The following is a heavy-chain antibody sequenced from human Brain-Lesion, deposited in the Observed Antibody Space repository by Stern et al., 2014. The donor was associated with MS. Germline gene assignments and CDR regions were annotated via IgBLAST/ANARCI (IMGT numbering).Heavy chain of an antibody. J-gene: IGHJ4*02. Sequence: VQLVESGPGLVKPSETLSLTCTVSGGSITSSSYYWGWIRQPPGRGLEYIGTVYYTGSTFYDPSLKSRVTISVDTSKNQVALKLTSVTAADTAVYYCVRPDIMGTIWNWGQGTLVTDSS. V-gene: IGHV4-39*01. CDR1: GGSITSSSYY. D-gene: IGHD1-26*01. CDR2: VYYTGST. CDR3: VRPDIMGTIWN.